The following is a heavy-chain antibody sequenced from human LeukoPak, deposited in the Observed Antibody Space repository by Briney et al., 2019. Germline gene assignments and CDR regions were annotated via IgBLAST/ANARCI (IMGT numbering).Heavy chain of an antibody. CDR3: ARVGRSGGVFDS. Sequence: PSETLSLTCTVSGGSISSYYWSWIRQPPGKGLEWIGYIYYSGSTNYNPSLKSRVTISVDTSKNQFSLKLSSVTAADTAVYYCARVGRSGGVFDSWGQGTLVTVSS. J-gene: IGHJ4*02. D-gene: IGHD3-10*01. V-gene: IGHV4-59*01. CDR1: GGSISSYY. CDR2: IYYSGST.